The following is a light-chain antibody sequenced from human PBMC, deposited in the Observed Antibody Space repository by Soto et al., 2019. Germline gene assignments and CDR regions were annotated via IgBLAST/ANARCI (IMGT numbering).Light chain of an antibody. CDR1: SSDVGAFNY. Sequence: QSALTQPASVSGSPGQSITISCTGTSSDVGAFNYVSWYQQHPGQAPKLVIYEVSNRPSGVSDRFSGSKSGNTASLTISGLQAEAEAGYYCMSFTSSSTVVFGGGTKLTVL. J-gene: IGLJ2*01. V-gene: IGLV2-14*01. CDR3: MSFTSSSTVV. CDR2: EVS.